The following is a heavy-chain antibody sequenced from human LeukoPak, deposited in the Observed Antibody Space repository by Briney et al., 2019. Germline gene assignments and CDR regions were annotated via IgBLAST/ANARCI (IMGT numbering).Heavy chain of an antibody. J-gene: IGHJ3*02. CDR1: GFTVSSNY. D-gene: IGHD3-16*01. CDR2: IYSGGST. Sequence: GGSLRLSCAASGFTVSSNYMSWVRQAPGKGLEWVSIIYSGGSTFYADSVKGRFTISRDNSKNMLYLQMNSLRAEDTAVYYCARKKAYASGAFDIWGQGTMVTVSS. CDR3: ARKKAYASGAFDI. V-gene: IGHV3-53*01.